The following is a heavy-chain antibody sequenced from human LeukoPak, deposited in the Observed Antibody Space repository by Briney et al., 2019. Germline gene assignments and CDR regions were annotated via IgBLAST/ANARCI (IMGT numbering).Heavy chain of an antibody. CDR1: GYTFTGYY. J-gene: IGHJ4*02. Sequence: ASVKVSCKASGYTFTGYYMHWVRQAPGQGLEWMGWINPNSGGTNYAQKFQGRVTMTRDTSISTAYMELSRLRSDDAAVYYCARDLNYGSGSYYHDYWGQGTLVTVSS. CDR3: ARDLNYGSGSYYHDY. CDR2: INPNSGGT. V-gene: IGHV1-2*02. D-gene: IGHD3-10*01.